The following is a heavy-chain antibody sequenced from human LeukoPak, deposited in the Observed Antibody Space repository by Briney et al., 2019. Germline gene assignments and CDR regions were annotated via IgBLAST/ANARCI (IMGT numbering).Heavy chain of an antibody. D-gene: IGHD6-6*01. J-gene: IGHJ4*02. CDR2: INPNTGGT. Sequence: ASVKVSCKASGYTFTGQYMHWVRQAPGQGLEWMGWINPNTGGTNYAQKLHGRVTMTRDTTISTAYMELSRLTSDDTAIYYCATYPRYSSSPPFDYWGQGTLVTVSS. CDR3: ATYPRYSSSPPFDY. V-gene: IGHV1-2*02. CDR1: GYTFTGQY.